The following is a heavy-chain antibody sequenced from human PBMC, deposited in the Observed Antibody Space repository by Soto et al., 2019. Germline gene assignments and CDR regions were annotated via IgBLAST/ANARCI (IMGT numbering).Heavy chain of an antibody. CDR1: GFTFSTYS. CDR3: AREYTAWPLAYGLDV. J-gene: IGHJ6*02. V-gene: IGHV3-21*01. CDR2: ISSRSDI. D-gene: IGHD2-2*02. Sequence: GGSLRLSCVGSGFTFSTYSINWVRQAPGKGLEWVSSISSRSDIYYADSVKGRFTISRDNAKNSVSMQMNSLRAEDTAVYYCAREYTAWPLAYGLDVWGQGTTVTVSS.